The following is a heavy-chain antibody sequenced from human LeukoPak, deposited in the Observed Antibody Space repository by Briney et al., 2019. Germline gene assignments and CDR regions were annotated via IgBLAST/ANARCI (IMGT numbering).Heavy chain of an antibody. CDR2: MFASGSY. Sequence: SETLSLTCTVSGGPITDYYWSWIRQPAGKKLEYIGRMFASGSYYYNPSFKGRVTMSVDTSKKRVSLNLASVTAADTAIYYCARDRPGSGSYYSHFDAWGQGILVTVSS. D-gene: IGHD3-22*01. CDR1: GGPITDYY. V-gene: IGHV4-4*07. CDR3: ARDRPGSGSYYSHFDA. J-gene: IGHJ4*02.